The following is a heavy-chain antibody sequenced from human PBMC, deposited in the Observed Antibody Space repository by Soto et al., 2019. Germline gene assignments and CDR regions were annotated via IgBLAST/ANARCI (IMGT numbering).Heavy chain of an antibody. CDR2: IYYSGKT. Sequence: SETLSLTCTVSGGSISSSSYYWGWIRQPPGKGLEWIGSIYYSGKTYYNPSLKSRVTVSVDTSRNTLYLQTTSLRHEDTAVYYCAKDGGPAYCNSPGCSAEHFDFWGQGTQVTVSS. J-gene: IGHJ4*02. CDR1: GGSISSSSYY. V-gene: IGHV4-39*02. CDR3: AKDGGPAYCNSPGCSAEHFDF. D-gene: IGHD2-2*01.